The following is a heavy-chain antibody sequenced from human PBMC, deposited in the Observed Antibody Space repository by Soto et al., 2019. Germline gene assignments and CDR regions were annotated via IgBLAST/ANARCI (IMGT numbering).Heavy chain of an antibody. Sequence: EVQLVESGGGLVQPGGSLRLSCADSGFPFSSYWMHWVRQAPGKGLVWVSRINSDGSSTNYADSVKGRFTISRDNAKNTLYLQMNSLRVEDTAVYYCARKYNYESSGYYYWGQGTLVTVSS. D-gene: IGHD3-22*01. CDR2: INSDGSST. CDR3: ARKYNYESSGYYY. V-gene: IGHV3-74*01. CDR1: GFPFSSYW. J-gene: IGHJ4*02.